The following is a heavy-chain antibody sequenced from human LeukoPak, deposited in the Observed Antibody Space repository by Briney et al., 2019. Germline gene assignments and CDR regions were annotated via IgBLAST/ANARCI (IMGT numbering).Heavy chain of an antibody. V-gene: IGHV1-69*04. J-gene: IGHJ5*02. CDR2: IIPILGIA. CDR3: ARDSMVTGWFDP. CDR1: GGTFSSYA. D-gene: IGHD2-8*01. Sequence: ASVKVSCKAPGGTFSSYAISWVRQAPGQGLEWMGRIIPILGIANYAQKFQGRVTITADKSTSTAYMELSSLRSEDTAVYYCARDSMVTGWFDPWGQGTLVTVSS.